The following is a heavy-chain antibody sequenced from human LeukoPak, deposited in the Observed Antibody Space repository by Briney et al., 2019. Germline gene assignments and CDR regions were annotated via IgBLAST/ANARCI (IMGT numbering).Heavy chain of an antibody. D-gene: IGHD2-2*01. CDR1: GGSISSYY. CDR3: AGFNCSSTSCYGDYYYYGMDV. J-gene: IGHJ6*04. V-gene: IGHV4-59*01. CDR2: IYYSGST. Sequence: SETLSLTCTVSGGSISSYYWSWIRQPPGKGLEWIGYIYYSGSTNYNPSLKSRVTISVDTSKNQFSLRLSSVTAADTAVYYCAGFNCSSTSCYGDYYYYGMDVWGKGTTVTVSS.